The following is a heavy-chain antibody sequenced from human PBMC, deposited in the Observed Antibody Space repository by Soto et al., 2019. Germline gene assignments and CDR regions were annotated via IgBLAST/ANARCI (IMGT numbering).Heavy chain of an antibody. V-gene: IGHV4-61*08. CDR2: IYNSGST. Sequence: PSETLSLTCTVSGGSINSGGYYWSWIRQHPGKGLEWIGYIYNSGSTYYNPSLKSRVTISVDTSKNQFSLKLSSVTAADTAVYYCASQTWGYYDSSGYYEVLDPWGQGTLVTVSS. D-gene: IGHD3-22*01. CDR3: ASQTWGYYDSSGYYEVLDP. J-gene: IGHJ5*02. CDR1: GGSINSGGYY.